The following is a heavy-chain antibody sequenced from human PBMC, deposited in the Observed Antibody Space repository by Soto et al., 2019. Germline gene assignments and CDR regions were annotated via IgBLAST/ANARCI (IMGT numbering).Heavy chain of an antibody. J-gene: IGHJ4*02. CDR1: GFTFSSYS. CDR3: AREPLPAGSYYDSSGYYYFDY. D-gene: IGHD3-22*01. CDR2: ISSSSSYI. V-gene: IGHV3-21*01. Sequence: GGSLRLSCAASGFTFSSYSMNWVRQAPGKGLEWVSSISSSSSYIYYADSVKGRFTISRDNAKNSLYLQMNSLRAEDTAVYYCAREPLPAGSYYDSSGYYYFDYWGQGTLVTVSS.